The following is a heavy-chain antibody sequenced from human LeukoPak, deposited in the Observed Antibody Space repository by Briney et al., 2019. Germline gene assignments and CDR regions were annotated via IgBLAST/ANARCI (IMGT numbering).Heavy chain of an antibody. D-gene: IGHD3-22*01. V-gene: IGHV4-61*08. CDR1: GFSLSTSGMC. CDR3: ARAPRTSSGYYL. Sequence: SGPTLVNPTQTLTLTCTFSGFSLSTSGMCVSWIRQPPGKGLEWIGHIYYSGSTNYNPSLKSRVTISVDSSKNQISLKLTSVTAADTAVYYCARAPRTSSGYYLWGQGTLVTVSS. CDR2: IYYSGST. J-gene: IGHJ4*02.